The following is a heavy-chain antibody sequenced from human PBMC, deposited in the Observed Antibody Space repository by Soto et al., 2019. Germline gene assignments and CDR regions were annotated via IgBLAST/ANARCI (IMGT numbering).Heavy chain of an antibody. D-gene: IGHD3-10*01. CDR2: ISSGSGTT. J-gene: IGHJ6*02. V-gene: IGHV3-48*01. CDR3: AKIGTYLRMDV. Sequence: EVQLVESGGGLVQPGGSLRLSCDASGFTFSSYSMNWVRQAPGKGLEWVSYISSGSGTTYYADSVKGRFSISRDNANNSLYLQMNSLSVADKAVYYCAKIGTYLRMDVWGQGTTVTVSS. CDR1: GFTFSSYS.